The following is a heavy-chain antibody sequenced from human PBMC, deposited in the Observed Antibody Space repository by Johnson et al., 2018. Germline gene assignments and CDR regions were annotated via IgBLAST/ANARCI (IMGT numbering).Heavy chain of an antibody. Sequence: EVQLVETGAEVKTPGASLKISCKGSGYSFTSYWNGWVRPMPGKGLEWMGIIYPGDSDTRYSPSFQGQVTISADKPISTAYLQWSSLKASDTAMYYCERPPTLLWDDAFDIWGRGTMVAVSS. CDR2: IYPGDSDT. CDR3: ERPPTLLWDDAFDI. CDR1: GYSFTSYW. J-gene: IGHJ3*02. D-gene: IGHD3-10*01. V-gene: IGHV5-51*01.